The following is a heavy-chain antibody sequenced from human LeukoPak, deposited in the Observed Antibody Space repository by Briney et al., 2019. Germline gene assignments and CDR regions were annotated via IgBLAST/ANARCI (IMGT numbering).Heavy chain of an antibody. CDR2: ISGSGDST. CDR3: AKGSRDSSSYCFDY. V-gene: IGHV3-23*01. J-gene: IGHJ4*02. D-gene: IGHD3-22*01. Sequence: HPGGSLRLSCAASGFTFSTYAMSWVRQAPGKGLEWVSGISGSGDSTYYADSVKGRFTISSDKSKNTLYLQMNSLRVEDTAVYYCAKGSRDSSSYCFDYWGQGTLVTVSS. CDR1: GFTFSTYA.